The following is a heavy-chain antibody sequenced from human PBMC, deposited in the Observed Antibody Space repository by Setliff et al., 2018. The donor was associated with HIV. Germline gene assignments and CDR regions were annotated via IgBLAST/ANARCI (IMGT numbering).Heavy chain of an antibody. CDR2: MRSDGDLQ. CDR3: VKVPGSGIVRYFDY. J-gene: IGHJ4*02. CDR1: GFTFSDSV. Sequence: PGESLKISCAASGFTFSDSVVHWVRQSPGRGLEWVGLMRSDGDLQSYVDSVKGRFTSSRDNSENTLYLQMNSLTDADTALYYCVKVPGSGIVRYFDYWGQGTLVTVSS. D-gene: IGHD3-22*01. V-gene: IGHV3-30*02.